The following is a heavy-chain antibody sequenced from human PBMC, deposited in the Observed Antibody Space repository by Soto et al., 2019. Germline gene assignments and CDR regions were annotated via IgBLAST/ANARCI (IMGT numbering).Heavy chain of an antibody. V-gene: IGHV1-69*01. CDR3: ARAASDYYDSSGYYSAYDY. D-gene: IGHD3-22*01. J-gene: IGHJ4*02. Sequence: QVQLVQSGAEVKKPGSSVKVSCKASGGTFSSYAISWVRQAPGQGLEWMGGIIPIFGTANYAQKFQGRVTITADESTSTAYMELSSLRSEDTAVYYCARAASDYYDSSGYYSAYDYWGQGTLVTVSS. CDR2: IIPIFGTA. CDR1: GGTFSSYA.